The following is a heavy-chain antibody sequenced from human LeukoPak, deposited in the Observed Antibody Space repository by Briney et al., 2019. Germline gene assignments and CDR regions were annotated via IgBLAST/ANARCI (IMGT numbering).Heavy chain of an antibody. Sequence: SETLSLTCTVSGGSISSSSYYWGWIRQPPGKGLEWIGSIYHSGSTYYNPSLKSRVTISVDTSKNQFSLKLSSVTAADTAVYYCARLYSSSSWFDFWGQGALVAVSS. CDR1: GGSISSSSYY. D-gene: IGHD6-6*01. V-gene: IGHV4-39*01. J-gene: IGHJ4*02. CDR2: IYHSGST. CDR3: ARLYSSSSWFDF.